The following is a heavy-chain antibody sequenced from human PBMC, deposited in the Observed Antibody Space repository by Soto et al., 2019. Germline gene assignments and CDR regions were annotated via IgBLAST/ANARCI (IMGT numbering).Heavy chain of an antibody. CDR1: GYTFTNYY. D-gene: IGHD3-10*01. CDR3: ARDFSGPMDY. V-gene: IGHV1-46*01. J-gene: IGHJ4*02. CDR2: IYPSGGST. Sequence: GASVKVSCKASGYTFTNYYMHWVRQAPGQGLEWMGIIYPSGGSTRNAQKFQGRVTMPRDTSTSTVYMELSSLRSEDTAVYYCARDFSGPMDYWGRGTLVTVSS.